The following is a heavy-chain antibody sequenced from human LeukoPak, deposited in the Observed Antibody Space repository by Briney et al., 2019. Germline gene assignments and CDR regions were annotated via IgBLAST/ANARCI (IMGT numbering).Heavy chain of an antibody. CDR3: AKSPSSSWYTGCD. CDR2: ISGSGGST. V-gene: IGHV3-23*01. CDR1: GFTFSSYA. Sequence: GGSLRLSCAASGFTFSSYAMSWVRQAPGKGLEWVSAISGSGGSTYYTDSVKGRFTISRDNSKNTLYLQMNSLRVEDTAVYYCAKSPSSSWYTGCDWGQGTLVTVSS. J-gene: IGHJ4*02. D-gene: IGHD6-13*01.